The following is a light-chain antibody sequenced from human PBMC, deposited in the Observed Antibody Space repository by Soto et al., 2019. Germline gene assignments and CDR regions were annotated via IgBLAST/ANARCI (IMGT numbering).Light chain of an antibody. J-gene: IGKJ1*01. CDR1: QSLVHSDGNTY. CDR3: MQASQFPWT. CDR2: KIS. Sequence: DIVMTQTPLSSPVTLGQPASISCRSSQSLVHSDGNTYLNWLQQRPGQPPRLLIYKISTRFSGVPCRFSGSGAGTDFTLKISRVEAEDVGVYYCMQASQFPWTFGQGTKVEI. V-gene: IGKV2-24*01.